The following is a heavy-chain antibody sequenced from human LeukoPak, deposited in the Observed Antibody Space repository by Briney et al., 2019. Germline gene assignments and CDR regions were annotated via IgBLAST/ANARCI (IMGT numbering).Heavy chain of an antibody. CDR2: INSDGSST. Sequence: GGSLRLSCAASGFTFSSYWMHWVRHAPGKGLVWVSRINSDGSSTSYADSVKGRFTISRDNAKNTLYLQMNSLRAEDTAVYYCARDGDQPLYGGLNWFDPWGQGTLVTVSS. D-gene: IGHD2-2*01. CDR1: GFTFSSYW. CDR3: ARDGDQPLYGGLNWFDP. V-gene: IGHV3-74*01. J-gene: IGHJ5*02.